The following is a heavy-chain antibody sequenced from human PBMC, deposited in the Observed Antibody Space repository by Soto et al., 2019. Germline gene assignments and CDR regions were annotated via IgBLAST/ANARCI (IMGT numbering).Heavy chain of an antibody. CDR1: EFTFSNYA. CDR2: ISYDGSNK. J-gene: IGHJ6*02. CDR3: ARGILDVWSGSYSYYGMDV. Sequence: QVQLVESGGGVVQPGRSLRLSCAASEFTFSNYAIHWVRQAPGKGLEWVTVISYDGSNKYYADSVKGRFTISRDNSKNXLXXQMNSLRAEDTAVYYCARGILDVWSGSYSYYGMDVWGQGTTVTVAS. V-gene: IGHV3-30-3*01. D-gene: IGHD3-3*01.